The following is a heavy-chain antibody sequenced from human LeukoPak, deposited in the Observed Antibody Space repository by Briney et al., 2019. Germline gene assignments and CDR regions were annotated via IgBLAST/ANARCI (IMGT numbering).Heavy chain of an antibody. CDR3: AKDAFRGYSYGYRVSMVWFDQ. Sequence: GGSLGLSCAASGFAFSSYGMHWVRQAPGKGLEWVAFIRYDGSNKYYVDSVKGRFTISRDNSKNTLSLQMSSLRAEDTAVYFCAKDAFRGYSYGYRVSMVWFDQWGQGILVTVSS. CDR1: GFAFSSYG. CDR2: IRYDGSNK. J-gene: IGHJ5*02. D-gene: IGHD5-18*01. V-gene: IGHV3-30*02.